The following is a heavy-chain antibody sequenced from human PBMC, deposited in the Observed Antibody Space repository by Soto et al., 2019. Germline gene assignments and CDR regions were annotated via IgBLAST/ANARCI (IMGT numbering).Heavy chain of an antibody. CDR2: IKGKKDGGTT. V-gene: IGHV3-15*07. Sequence: EEQLVESGGGLVEPGGSLSLSCATSGFGFINAWLNWVRQAPGKGLEWVGRIKGKKDGGTTEHAAPVKGRFIITRDDSKSILYLQMNSLKAEDTAVYYCATDKWCSPDAFHIWGQGTMVTVSS. J-gene: IGHJ3*02. CDR1: GFGFINAW. CDR3: ATDKWCSPDAFHI. D-gene: IGHD2-15*01.